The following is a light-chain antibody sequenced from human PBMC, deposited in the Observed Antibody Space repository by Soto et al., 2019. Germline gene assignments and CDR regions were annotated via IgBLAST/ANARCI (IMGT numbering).Light chain of an antibody. CDR1: QSISSN. CDR3: QQSNSLPPT. V-gene: IGKV1-39*01. Sequence: DIQMTQSPSSLSASVGDRVTITCRASQSISSNLNWYQQKPGKAPKLLIYTAASLQSGVPSRFSGSGSGTDFTLTSASLQLEDCATYYCQQSNSLPPTFGQGTKVEIK. J-gene: IGKJ1*01. CDR2: TAA.